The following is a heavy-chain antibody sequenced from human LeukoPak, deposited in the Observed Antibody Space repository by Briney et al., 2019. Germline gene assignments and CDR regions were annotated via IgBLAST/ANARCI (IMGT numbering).Heavy chain of an antibody. V-gene: IGHV3-74*01. Sequence: GGSLRLSCAASGFTFSGHWMHWVRQAPGKGLVWVSRIYTDGSRTNYADSVWGRFTISRDNAKNTLYLQLDSLRAEDTAVYYCARGDHVGYFLDYWGQGTLVTVSS. CDR1: GFTFSGHW. CDR3: ARGDHVGYFLDY. CDR2: IYTDGSRT. J-gene: IGHJ4*02. D-gene: IGHD1-26*01.